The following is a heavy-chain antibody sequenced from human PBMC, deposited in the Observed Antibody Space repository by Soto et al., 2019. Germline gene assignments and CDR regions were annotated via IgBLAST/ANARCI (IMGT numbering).Heavy chain of an antibody. D-gene: IGHD1-26*01. Sequence: QVQLVESGGGVVQPGRSLRLSCAASGFTFSSYGMHWVRQAPGKGLEWVAIISYDGSNTYYADSVKGRFTISRDNSKNXXYXXMKSLRAEDTSVYYCAKEGGLSGSYYISSSYYFDYWGQGTLVTVSS. CDR2: ISYDGSNT. CDR1: GFTFSSYG. J-gene: IGHJ4*02. V-gene: IGHV3-30*18. CDR3: AKEGGLSGSYYISSSYYFDY.